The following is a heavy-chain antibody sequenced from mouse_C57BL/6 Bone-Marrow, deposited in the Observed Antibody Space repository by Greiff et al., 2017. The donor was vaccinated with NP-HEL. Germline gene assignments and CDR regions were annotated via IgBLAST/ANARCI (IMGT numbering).Heavy chain of an antibody. J-gene: IGHJ4*01. CDR2: ISYDGSN. D-gene: IGHD1-1*01. V-gene: IGHV3-6*01. CDR3: AGSYYYGSYYAMDY. CDR1: GYSITSGYY. Sequence: ESGPGLMKPSQSLSLTCSVTGYSITSGYYWNWIRQFPGNKLEWMGYISYDGSNNYNPSLKNRISITRDTSKNQFFLKLNSVTTEDTATYYCAGSYYYGSYYAMDYWGQGTSVTVSS.